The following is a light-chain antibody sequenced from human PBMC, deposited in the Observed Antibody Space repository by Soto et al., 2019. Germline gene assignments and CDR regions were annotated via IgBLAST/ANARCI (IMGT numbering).Light chain of an antibody. V-gene: IGKV3-11*01. CDR3: QQYGNSPIT. J-gene: IGKJ5*01. Sequence: EIFLTHSPGTLSLSPWEIATLTCRASQSVTNYIAWYQQRPGQAPRLLIYDASTRATGIPARFSGSGSGTEFTLTISSLQSEDFAVYYCQQYGNSPITFGQGTRLEIK. CDR1: QSVTNY. CDR2: DAS.